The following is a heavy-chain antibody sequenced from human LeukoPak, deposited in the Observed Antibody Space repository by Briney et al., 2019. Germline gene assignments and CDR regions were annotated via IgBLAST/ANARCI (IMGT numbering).Heavy chain of an antibody. CDR3: ARFRAGVGEPYGDY. V-gene: IGHV1-18*04. CDR2: ISAYNGNT. Sequence: ASVKVSCKASGYTFTSYYMHWVRQAPGQGLEWMGCISAYNGNTNCAQKLQGRVTMTTDTSTSTAYMELRSLRSDDTAVYYCARFRAGVGEPYGDYWGQGTPVTVSS. CDR1: GYTFTSYY. D-gene: IGHD3-10*01. J-gene: IGHJ4*02.